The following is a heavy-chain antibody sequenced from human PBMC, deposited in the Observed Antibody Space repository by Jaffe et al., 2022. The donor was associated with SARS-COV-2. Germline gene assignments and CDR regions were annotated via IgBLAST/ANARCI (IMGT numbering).Heavy chain of an antibody. CDR2: IYWDDDE. D-gene: IGHD5-12*01. CDR1: GFSLSTSGVG. J-gene: IGHJ4*02. V-gene: IGHV2-5*02. Sequence: QITLKESGPTLVRPTQTLTLTCTFSGFSLSTSGVGVAWIRQPPGRALEWLALIYWDDDERYSPSLKSRLTITKDTAKNQVVLTMSNMDPVDTATYFCALRHGGYDCFDSWGQGTLVTVSS. CDR3: ALRHGGYDCFDS.